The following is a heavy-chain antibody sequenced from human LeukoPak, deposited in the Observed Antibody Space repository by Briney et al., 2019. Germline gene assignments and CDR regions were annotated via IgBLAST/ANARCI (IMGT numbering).Heavy chain of an antibody. J-gene: IGHJ5*02. CDR1: GGSISSGDYY. V-gene: IGHV4-30-4*08. D-gene: IGHD3-9*01. Sequence: SQTLSLTCTVSGGSISSGDYYWSWIRQPPGKGLEWIGYIYYSGSTYYNPSLKSRVTISVDTSKNQFSLKLSSVTAADTAVYYCARFLWPDEILGLDPWGQGTLVTVSS. CDR2: IYYSGST. CDR3: ARFLWPDEILGLDP.